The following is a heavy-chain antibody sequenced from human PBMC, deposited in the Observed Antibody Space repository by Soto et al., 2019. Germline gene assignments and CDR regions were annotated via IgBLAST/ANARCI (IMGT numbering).Heavy chain of an antibody. D-gene: IGHD2-15*01. CDR1: GFTFSSYA. CDR3: AKGDPVEVATIFDY. Sequence: EVQLLGFGGGLVQPGGSLRLSCAASGFTFSSYAMSWVRQAPGKGLEWVSVISGSGGSTYYADSVKGRFTISRDNSKSTLFLQMNSLRAEDTAVYYCAKGDPVEVATIFDYWGQGTLVTVSS. CDR2: ISGSGGST. V-gene: IGHV3-23*01. J-gene: IGHJ4*02.